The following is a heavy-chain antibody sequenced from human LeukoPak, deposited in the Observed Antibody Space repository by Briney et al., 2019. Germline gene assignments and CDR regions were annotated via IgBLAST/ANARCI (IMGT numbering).Heavy chain of an antibody. CDR3: AKNGSVRVAGFFDY. J-gene: IGHJ4*02. V-gene: IGHV3-30*02. CDR1: SFTFSGFG. Sequence: VGSLRLSCAASSFTFSGFGMHWVRQAPGKGLEWVAFIRYDGSNKYFADSVKGRFTISRDNSKNTLYLQMNSLRTEDTAVYYCAKNGSVRVAGFFDYWGQGTLVTASS. D-gene: IGHD2-8*01. CDR2: IRYDGSNK.